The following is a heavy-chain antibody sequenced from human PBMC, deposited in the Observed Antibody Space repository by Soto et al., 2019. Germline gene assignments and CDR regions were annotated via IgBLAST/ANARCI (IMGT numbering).Heavy chain of an antibody. CDR3: AQNCPETVASPFDY. Sequence: GGSLRLSCAASGCSSDSYGRHWVRQPPGKGLEWVALISYERRKKYYAASVKSRFTISRDNSKNTLYLQMNSLRAEDTAGYYCAQNCPETVASPFDYWGHGTLVTVSS. J-gene: IGHJ4*01. CDR1: GCSSDSYG. V-gene: IGHV3-30*18. CDR2: ISYERRKK. D-gene: IGHD4-4*01.